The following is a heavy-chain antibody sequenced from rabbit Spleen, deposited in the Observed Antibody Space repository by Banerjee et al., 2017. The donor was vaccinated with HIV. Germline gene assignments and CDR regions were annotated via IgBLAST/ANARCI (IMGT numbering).Heavy chain of an antibody. CDR1: GIDFSSGYD. CDR3: ARAPNGGARYYDL. D-gene: IGHD4-1*01. J-gene: IGHJ4*01. V-gene: IGHV1S45*01. Sequence: QQQLEESGGGLVKPGGTLTLTCKASGIDFSSGYDMCWVRQAPGKGLEWIGCIDSGSSGKNYYASWAKGRFTISKTSSTTVTLQMTSLTAADTATHFCARAPNGGARYYDLWGPGTLVTVS. CDR2: IDSGSSGKN.